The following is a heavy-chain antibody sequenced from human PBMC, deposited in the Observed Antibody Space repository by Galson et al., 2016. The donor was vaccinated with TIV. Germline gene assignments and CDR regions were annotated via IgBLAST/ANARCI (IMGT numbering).Heavy chain of an antibody. Sequence: SVKVSCKASGYTFINYGITWVRQAPGQGLEWMGWISGYDGHTNYAQMFQGRVTMTSDKSTNTVYMELRSLRSDDTAAYYCARDSGTYDYWGQGSLVTVSS. V-gene: IGHV1-18*04. CDR2: ISGYDGHT. J-gene: IGHJ4*02. CDR1: GYTFINYG. CDR3: ARDSGTYDY. D-gene: IGHD1-26*01.